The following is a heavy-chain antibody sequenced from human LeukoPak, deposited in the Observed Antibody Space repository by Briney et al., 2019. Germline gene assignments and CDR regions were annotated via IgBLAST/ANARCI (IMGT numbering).Heavy chain of an antibody. D-gene: IGHD6-13*01. Sequence: GGSLRLSCSASGFTLSSYGMHWVRQAPGKGLEWVAFIRYDGSNKYYADSVKGRFTISRDNSKNTLYLQMNSLRAEETAVYYCAKDRDSSSWYYFEYWGQGTLVTASS. CDR3: AKDRDSSSWYYFEY. CDR2: IRYDGSNK. V-gene: IGHV3-30*02. CDR1: GFTLSSYG. J-gene: IGHJ4*02.